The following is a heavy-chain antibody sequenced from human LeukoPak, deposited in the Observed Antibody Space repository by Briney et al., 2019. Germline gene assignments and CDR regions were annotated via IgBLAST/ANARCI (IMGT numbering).Heavy chain of an antibody. CDR3: ARGSYGSGTGEVDY. Sequence: SETLSLTCTVSGYSISSGYYWGWIRQPPGKGLEWIGSIYHSGSTYYNPSLKSRVTISVDTSKNQFSLKLSSVTAADTAVYYCARGSYGSGTGEVDYWGQGTLVTVSS. CDR1: GYSISSGYY. CDR2: IYHSGST. D-gene: IGHD3-10*01. J-gene: IGHJ4*02. V-gene: IGHV4-38-2*02.